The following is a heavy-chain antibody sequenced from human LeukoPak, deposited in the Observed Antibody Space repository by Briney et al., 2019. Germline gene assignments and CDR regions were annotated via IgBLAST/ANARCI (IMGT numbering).Heavy chain of an antibody. J-gene: IGHJ4*02. CDR2: IYYSGST. D-gene: IGHD1-1*01. V-gene: IGHV4-59*01. CDR3: ARDGRPYSQLDY. Sequence: SETLSLTCTVSGGSISSYYWSWIRQPPGKGLEWIGYIYYSGSTNYNPSLKSRVTISVDTSKNQFSLKLSSVTAADTAVYYCARDGRPYSQLDYWGQGTLVTVSS. CDR1: GGSISSYY.